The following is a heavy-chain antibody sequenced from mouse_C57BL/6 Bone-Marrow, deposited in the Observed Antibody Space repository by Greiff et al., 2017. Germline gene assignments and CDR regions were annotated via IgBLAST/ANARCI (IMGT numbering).Heavy chain of an antibody. J-gene: IGHJ1*03. CDR1: GYTFTSYW. D-gene: IGHD2-4*01. CDR2: IDPSDSYT. CDR3: ARRGYEYDRYMDV. Sequence: QVQLQQPGAELVMPGASVKLSCKASGYTFTSYWMHWVKQRPGQGLEWIGEIDPSDSYTNYNQKFKGKSILTVDRSSSTAYMQLSSLTSETSAVDNCARRGYEYDRYMDVWGTGTTVTVSS. V-gene: IGHV1-69*01.